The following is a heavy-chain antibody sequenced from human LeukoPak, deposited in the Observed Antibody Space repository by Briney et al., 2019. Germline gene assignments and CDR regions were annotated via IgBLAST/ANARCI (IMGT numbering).Heavy chain of an antibody. CDR2: IKQDGSEK. CDR1: GFTFSSYW. J-gene: IGHJ6*03. V-gene: IGHV3-7*03. Sequence: PGGSLRLSCAASGFTFSSYWMSWVRQAPGKGLEWVANIKQDGSEKYYVDSVKGRFTISRDNAKNSLYLQMNTLRAEDTAVYYCAKHSVDAMIYYYHYMDAWGKGTTVTVSS. D-gene: IGHD3-16*01. CDR3: AKHSVDAMIYYYHYMDA.